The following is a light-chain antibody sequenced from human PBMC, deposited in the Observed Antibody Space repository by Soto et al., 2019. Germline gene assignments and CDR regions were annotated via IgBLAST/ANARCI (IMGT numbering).Light chain of an antibody. V-gene: IGLV2-14*01. J-gene: IGLJ1*01. CDR2: EVT. CDR1: SSDVGGYNS. CDR3: SSYTSSSTRV. Sequence: QSALTQPASVSGSPGQSITISCTGTSSDVGGYNSVSWYQQHPGKAPKLAIYEVTNRPSGISNRFSGSKSGNTASLTISGLQAEDEADYYCSSYTSSSTRVFGTGTKVTVL.